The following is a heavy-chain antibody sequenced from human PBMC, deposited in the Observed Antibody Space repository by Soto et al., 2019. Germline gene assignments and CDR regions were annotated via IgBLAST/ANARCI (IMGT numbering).Heavy chain of an antibody. CDR1: KHIFTAYY. Sequence: GASVKVSCKSSKHIFTAYYFHWVRQAPGQRLEWMGWINTNNGGTNYAQKFQGRVTMTSDTSINTVYMELSGLTSDDTAVYFCARGMRQLISLGSDYWGQGSLVTVSS. CDR2: INTNNGGT. CDR3: ARGMRQLISLGSDY. J-gene: IGHJ4*02. D-gene: IGHD1-1*01. V-gene: IGHV1-2*02.